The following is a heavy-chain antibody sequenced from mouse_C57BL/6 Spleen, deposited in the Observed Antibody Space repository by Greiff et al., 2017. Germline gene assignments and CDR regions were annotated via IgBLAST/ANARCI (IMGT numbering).Heavy chain of an antibody. V-gene: IGHV1-81*01. J-gene: IGHJ2*01. D-gene: IGHD2-4*01. Sequence: QVKLQQSGAELARPGASVKLSCKASGYTFTSYGISWVKQRTGQGLEWIGEIYPRSGNTYYNEKFKGKATLTADKSSSTAYMELRSLTSEDSAVYFCARREYYDYDEDYWGQGTTLTVSS. CDR3: ARREYYDYDEDY. CDR2: IYPRSGNT. CDR1: GYTFTSYG.